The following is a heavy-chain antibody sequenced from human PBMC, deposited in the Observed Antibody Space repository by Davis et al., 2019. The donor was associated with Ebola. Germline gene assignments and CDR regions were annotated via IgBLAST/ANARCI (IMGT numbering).Heavy chain of an antibody. CDR3: AGVGATPY. CDR1: GFTFSSYS. CDR2: ISGSGGST. J-gene: IGHJ4*02. V-gene: IGHV3-21*01. Sequence: GGSLRLSCAASGFTFSSYSMNWVRQAPGKGLEWVSAISGSGGSTYYADSVKGRFTISRDNAKNSLYLQMNSLRDEDTAVYYCAGVGATPYWGQGTLVTVSS. D-gene: IGHD1-26*01.